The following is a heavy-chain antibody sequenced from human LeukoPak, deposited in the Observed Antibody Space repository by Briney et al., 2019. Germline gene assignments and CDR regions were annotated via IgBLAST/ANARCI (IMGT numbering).Heavy chain of an antibody. CDR2: IYYSGTT. D-gene: IGHD6-19*01. J-gene: IGHJ4*02. CDR1: GGSISSYY. Sequence: SETLSLTCSVSGGSISSYYWSWLRQPPGKGLEWVGYIYYSGTTNYNPSLKSRVTISVDTSKNQFSLNLSSVPAADTAVYYCARGRLARSPYFDYWGQGTLVTVSS. V-gene: IGHV4-59*01. CDR3: ARGRLARSPYFDY.